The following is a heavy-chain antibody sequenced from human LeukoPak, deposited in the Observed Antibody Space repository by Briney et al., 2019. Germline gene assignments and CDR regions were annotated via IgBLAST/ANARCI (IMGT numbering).Heavy chain of an antibody. V-gene: IGHV4-61*01. J-gene: IGHJ4*02. D-gene: IGHD3-10*01. CDR3: ARHAGGGFGTIDY. CDR1: GASVSSGSYS. Sequence: SETLSLTCTVSGASVSSGSYSWNWIRQPPGKGLEWIGYMFYRGSTNYNPSLKSRVTISVDSSKNQFSLKLTSVTAADTAVYYCARHAGGGFGTIDYWGQGTLVTVSS. CDR2: MFYRGST.